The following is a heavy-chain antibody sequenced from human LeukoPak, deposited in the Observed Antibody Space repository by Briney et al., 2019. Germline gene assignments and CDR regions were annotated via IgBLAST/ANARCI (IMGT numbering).Heavy chain of an antibody. CDR1: GGSISSYY. CDR2: IYTSGST. CDR3: AREGAVVRGVNPHKYYYYYYMDV. D-gene: IGHD3-10*01. V-gene: IGHV4-4*07. Sequence: PSETLSLTCTVSGGSISSYYWSWIRQPAGKGLEWIGRIYTSGSTNYNPSLKSRVTMSVDTSKNQFSLKLSSVTAADAAVYYCAREGAVVRGVNPHKYYYYYYMDVWGKGTTVTISS. J-gene: IGHJ6*03.